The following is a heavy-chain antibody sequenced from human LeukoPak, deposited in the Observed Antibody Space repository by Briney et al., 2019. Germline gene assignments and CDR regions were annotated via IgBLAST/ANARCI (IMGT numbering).Heavy chain of an antibody. CDR1: GFSLSNYW. J-gene: IGHJ3*02. CDR2: IKKDGSEK. Sequence: GGSLRLSCEASGFSLSNYWISWVRQAPGKGLEWVANIKKDGSEKNFVGSVEGRFTISRDNTKNSLYLQMNSLRAEDTAVYYCAAEVGTPTIRSAFEIWGQGTMVTVSS. V-gene: IGHV3-7*01. D-gene: IGHD1-26*01. CDR3: AAEVGTPTIRSAFEI.